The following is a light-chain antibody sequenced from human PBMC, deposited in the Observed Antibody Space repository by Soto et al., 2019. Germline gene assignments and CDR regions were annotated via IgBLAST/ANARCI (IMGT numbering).Light chain of an antibody. V-gene: IGKV3-20*01. J-gene: IGKJ1*01. Sequence: EIRFTHSPCTLSLYPRERATLSCRASQSVSSSYLAWYQQKPGQAPRLLIYGASIRATGIPDRFSGSGSGTDFPITISRLEPEDFAVYYCQQYGTSPQTFGQGTKVDIK. CDR3: QQYGTSPQT. CDR2: GAS. CDR1: QSVSSSY.